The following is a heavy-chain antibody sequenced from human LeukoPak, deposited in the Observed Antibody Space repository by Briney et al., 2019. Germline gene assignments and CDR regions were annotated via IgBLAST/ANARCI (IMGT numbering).Heavy chain of an antibody. D-gene: IGHD1-26*01. V-gene: IGHV4-39*01. CDR3: ARQAVGGRVGTTIDH. Sequence: SETLSLTCTVSGGSISSSAYYWGWIRQPPGKGLDWIGNIYNSGYANYSPSLKSRVTISVDTSKNQFSLKLSSVTAADPAVYYCARQAVGGRVGTTIDHWGQGTLVTVSA. CDR1: GGSISSSAYY. CDR2: IYNSGYA. J-gene: IGHJ4*02.